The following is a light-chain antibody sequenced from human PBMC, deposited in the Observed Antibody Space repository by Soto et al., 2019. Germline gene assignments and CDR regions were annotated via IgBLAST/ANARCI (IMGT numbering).Light chain of an antibody. CDR2: EGS. Sequence: QSALTQPASVSGSPGQSITISCTGSSSDVGSYNFVSWHQQHSGKAPKLMIYEGSKRTSGVSNRFSGSKSGNTASLTISGLQAEDEADYYCCSYAGSSTWVFGGGTKLTVL. CDR3: CSYAGSSTWV. J-gene: IGLJ3*02. V-gene: IGLV2-23*01. CDR1: SSDVGSYNF.